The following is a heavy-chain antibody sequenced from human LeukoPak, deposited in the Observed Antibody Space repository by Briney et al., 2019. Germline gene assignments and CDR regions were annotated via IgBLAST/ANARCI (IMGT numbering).Heavy chain of an antibody. CDR3: ASGTYGDYSLDF. V-gene: IGHV1-2*06. J-gene: IGHJ4*02. Sequence: GASVKVCYKASGYTFTGYHLHWVRQAPGQGVEWMGRINPDRGATDYAQKFQGRLTMTGDTSIGTAYMELSRLRSDDTAIYYCASGTYGDYSLDFWGQGTLVTVSS. CDR1: GYTFTGYH. D-gene: IGHD4-17*01. CDR2: INPDRGAT.